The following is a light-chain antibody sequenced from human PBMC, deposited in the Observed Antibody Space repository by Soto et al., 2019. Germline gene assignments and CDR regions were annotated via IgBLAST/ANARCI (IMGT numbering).Light chain of an antibody. CDR1: SSDIGSHNF. CDR3: CSYAGTTTGV. Sequence: QSALTQPASVSGSPGQSITISCTGTSSDIGSHNFVSWYQQRPGKAPKLMIFEVTKRPSGVSNRFSASKSGNTASLTISGVQAEDEADYYCCSYAGTTTGVFGGGTPLTVL. V-gene: IGLV2-23*02. CDR2: EVT. J-gene: IGLJ3*02.